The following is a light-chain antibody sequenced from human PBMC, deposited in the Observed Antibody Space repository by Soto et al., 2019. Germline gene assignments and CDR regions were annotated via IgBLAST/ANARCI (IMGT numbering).Light chain of an antibody. Sequence: DIPMTQSPPSLSASVGDRVTITCQASQDINNNLNWYQQKPGKAPTLLIHDASNLETGVPSRFSGSGSRTDFAFTISGLQPEDIATYFCQQYDSLPTFGGGTKVEIK. J-gene: IGKJ4*01. V-gene: IGKV1-33*01. CDR2: DAS. CDR3: QQYDSLPT. CDR1: QDINNN.